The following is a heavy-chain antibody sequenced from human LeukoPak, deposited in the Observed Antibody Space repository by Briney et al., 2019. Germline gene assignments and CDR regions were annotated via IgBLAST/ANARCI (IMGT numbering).Heavy chain of an antibody. V-gene: IGHV4-34*01. CDR1: GGSFSGYY. Sequence: SETLSLTCAVYGGSFSGYYWSWIRQPPGKGLEWIGEINHSGSTNYNPSLKSRVTISVDTSKNQFSLKLSSVTAADTAVYYCAGLVDYDILTGYYKSYFDYWGQGTLVTVSS. J-gene: IGHJ4*02. CDR3: AGLVDYDILTGYYKSYFDY. D-gene: IGHD3-9*01. CDR2: INHSGST.